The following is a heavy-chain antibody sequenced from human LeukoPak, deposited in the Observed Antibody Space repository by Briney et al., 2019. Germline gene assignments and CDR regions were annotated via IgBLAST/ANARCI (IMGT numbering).Heavy chain of an antibody. CDR1: GFTFNDYA. D-gene: IGHD5-12*01. V-gene: IGHV3-9*01. Sequence: GRSLRLSCAASGFTFNDYAMHWVRQAPGKGLEWVSGVNWNSGSIGYADSVKGQFTISRDNAKKALYLQMNSLRPEDTALYYCAKDEYSGFGSLDFWGQGTLVTVSS. CDR3: AKDEYSGFGSLDF. J-gene: IGHJ4*02. CDR2: VNWNSGSI.